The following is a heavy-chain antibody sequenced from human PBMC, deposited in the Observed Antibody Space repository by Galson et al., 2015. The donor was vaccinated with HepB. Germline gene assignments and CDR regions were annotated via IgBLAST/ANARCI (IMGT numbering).Heavy chain of an antibody. CDR3: ATGASGSGYWVRDAFDI. Sequence: SVKVSCKVSGYTLTELSMHWVRQAPGKGLEWMGGFDPEDGETIYAQKFQGRVTMTEDTSTDTAYMELSSLRSEDTAVYYCATGASGSGYWVRDAFDIWGQGTMVTVSS. CDR2: FDPEDGET. J-gene: IGHJ3*02. CDR1: GYTLTELS. D-gene: IGHD3-22*01. V-gene: IGHV1-24*01.